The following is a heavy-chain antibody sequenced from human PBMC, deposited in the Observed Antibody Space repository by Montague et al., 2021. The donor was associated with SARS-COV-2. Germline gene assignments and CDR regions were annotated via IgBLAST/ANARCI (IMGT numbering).Heavy chain of an antibody. D-gene: IGHD2-15*01. CDR1: NESFSGNS. CDR2: INHSGTT. Sequence: SESLSLTCAVYNESFSGNSFSTYYWSWIRQPPGKGLEWIGEINHSGTTNYNPSLESRFSISVDTSKNQFSLRLISVTAADTAVYYCARGLRLCNGGGCYFPWFDPWGQGTPVTVSS. CDR3: ARGLRLCNGGGCYFPWFDP. J-gene: IGHJ5*02. V-gene: IGHV4-34*01.